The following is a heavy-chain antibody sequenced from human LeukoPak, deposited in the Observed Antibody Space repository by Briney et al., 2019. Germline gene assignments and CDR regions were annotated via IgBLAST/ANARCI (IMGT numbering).Heavy chain of an antibody. D-gene: IGHD2-2*01. Sequence: PSETLSLTCTVSGGSISSYYWSWIRQPPGKGLEWIGYIYYSGSTNYDPSLKSRVTISVDTSKNQFSLKLSSVTAADTAVHYCARGVVVPAAKSLNWFDPWGQGTLVTVSS. CDR2: IYYSGST. V-gene: IGHV4-59*01. CDR3: ARGVVVPAAKSLNWFDP. J-gene: IGHJ5*02. CDR1: GGSISSYY.